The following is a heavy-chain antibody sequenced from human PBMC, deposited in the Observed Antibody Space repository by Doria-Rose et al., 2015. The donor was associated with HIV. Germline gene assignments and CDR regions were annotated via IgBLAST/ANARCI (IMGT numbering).Heavy chain of an antibody. Sequence: QESGPVLVKPTETLTLTCTVSGVSLSSPGMGVSWIRQPPGKALEWLANIFADDDRSYKTSLKSRLTISRGPSKRQVILSMTDMDPVDTATYYCARIKSSRWFHKYYFGFWGQGTLVIVSA. CDR3: ARIKSSRWFHKYYFGF. V-gene: IGHV2-26*01. CDR2: IFADDDR. D-gene: IGHD6-13*01. J-gene: IGHJ4*02. CDR1: GVSLSSPGMG.